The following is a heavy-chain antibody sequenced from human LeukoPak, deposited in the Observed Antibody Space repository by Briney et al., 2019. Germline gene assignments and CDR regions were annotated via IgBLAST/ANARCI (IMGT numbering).Heavy chain of an antibody. CDR2: INHSGST. Sequence: SETLSLTCAVYGGSFSGYYWSWIRQPPGKGLEWIGEINHSGSTNYNPSLKSRVTISVDTSKNQFSLKLSSVTAADTAVYHCARALPSLAYCGGDCARGRGYYFDYWGQGTLVTVSS. D-gene: IGHD2-21*02. CDR1: GGSFSGYY. V-gene: IGHV4-34*01. J-gene: IGHJ4*02. CDR3: ARALPSLAYCGGDCARGRGYYFDY.